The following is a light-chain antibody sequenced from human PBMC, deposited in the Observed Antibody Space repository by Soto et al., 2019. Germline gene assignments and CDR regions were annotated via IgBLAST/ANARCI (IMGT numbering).Light chain of an antibody. V-gene: IGLV3-21*02. CDR1: NIGSES. CDR3: QVWYSSTDLYV. Sequence: SYELAQPPSVSVAPGQTARITCGGNNIGSESVHWYQQRPGQAPVLVAYDDSDRPSGIPERFSGSNSANTATLTISRVEAGDEADYYCQVWYSSTDLYVFGRGTKVTVL. J-gene: IGLJ1*01. CDR2: DDS.